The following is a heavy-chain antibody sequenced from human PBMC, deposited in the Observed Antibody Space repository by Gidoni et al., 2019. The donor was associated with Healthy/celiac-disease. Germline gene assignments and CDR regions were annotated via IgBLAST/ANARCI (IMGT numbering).Heavy chain of an antibody. J-gene: IGHJ4*02. CDR3: AKGYSYGPDSIHFDY. Sequence: QLQLQESGPGLVKPSETLSLTCTLSRGSLSSSSSYWGWIRQPPGKGLEWIGSIYYSGSTYYNPSLKSRVTISVDTSKNQFSLKLSSVTAADTAVYYCAKGYSYGPDSIHFDYWGQGTLVTVSS. D-gene: IGHD5-18*01. CDR2: IYYSGST. CDR1: RGSLSSSSSY. V-gene: IGHV4-39*01.